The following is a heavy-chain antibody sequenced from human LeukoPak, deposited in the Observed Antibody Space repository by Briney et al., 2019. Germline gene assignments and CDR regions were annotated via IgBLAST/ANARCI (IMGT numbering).Heavy chain of an antibody. CDR3: ARERSHYGMDV. CDR1: GITFSDFY. CDR2: ISSSGSTI. J-gene: IGHJ6*02. Sequence: GGSLRLSCAASGITFSDFYMSWIRQAPGEGLEWVSYISSSGSTIDYADSVKGRFTISRDNAKNSLYLQMNSLRAEDTAVYYCARERSHYGMDVWGQGTTVTVSS. D-gene: IGHD3-10*01. V-gene: IGHV3-11*01.